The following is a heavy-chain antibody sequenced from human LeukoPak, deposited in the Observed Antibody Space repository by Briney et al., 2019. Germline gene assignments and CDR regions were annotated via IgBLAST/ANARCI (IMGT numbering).Heavy chain of an antibody. CDR2: ISDSGST. D-gene: IGHD3-22*01. CDR1: GGSFSGYY. CDR3: ARQGRISMIVVLIEDAFDI. V-gene: IGHV4-59*08. J-gene: IGHJ3*02. Sequence: SETLSLTCAVYGGSFSGYYWSWIRQPPGKGLEWIGYISDSGSTNYKPSLKSRVTISADTSKKQFSLKLSSVTAADTAVYYCARQGRISMIVVLIEDAFDIWGQGTMVTVSS.